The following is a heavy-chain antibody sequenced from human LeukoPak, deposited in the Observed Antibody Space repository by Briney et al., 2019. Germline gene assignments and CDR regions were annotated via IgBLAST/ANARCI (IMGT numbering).Heavy chain of an antibody. CDR3: AKGAVAITYYYYGMDV. D-gene: IGHD6-19*01. CDR1: GFTFDDYG. CDR2: ISWNSGSI. V-gene: IGHV3-9*01. J-gene: IGHJ6*02. Sequence: GGSLRLSCAASGFTFDDYGMHWVRQAPGKGLEWVSGISWNSGSIGYADSVKGRFTISRDNAKNSLYLQMNSLRAEDTALYYCAKGAVAITYYYYGMDVWGQGTTVTVSS.